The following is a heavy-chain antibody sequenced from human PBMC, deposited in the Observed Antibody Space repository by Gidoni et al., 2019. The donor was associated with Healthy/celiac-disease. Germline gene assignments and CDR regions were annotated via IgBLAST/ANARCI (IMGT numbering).Heavy chain of an antibody. J-gene: IGHJ4*02. D-gene: IGHD6-19*01. CDR2: ISYDGSNK. V-gene: IGHV3-30-3*01. Sequence: QVQLVESGGGVVQPGRSLRLSCAASGFTFSSYAMHWVRQAPGKGLEWVAVISYDGSNKYYADSVKGRFTISRDNSKNTLYLQMNSLRAEDTAVYYCARPLGAIAVAVSSIDYWGQGTLVTVSS. CDR3: ARPLGAIAVAVSSIDY. CDR1: GFTFSSYA.